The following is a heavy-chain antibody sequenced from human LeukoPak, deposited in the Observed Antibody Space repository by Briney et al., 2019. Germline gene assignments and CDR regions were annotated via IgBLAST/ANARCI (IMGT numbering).Heavy chain of an antibody. CDR1: GGSISTYY. Sequence: SETLSLTCTVSGGSISTYYWSWIRQPPGKGLEWIGYIYHSGSTYYNPSLKSRVTISVDRSKNQFSLKLSSVTAADTAVYYCARGTDDFWSGYTNTFDYWGQGTLVTVSS. V-gene: IGHV4-59*12. D-gene: IGHD3-3*01. CDR2: IYHSGST. CDR3: ARGTDDFWSGYTNTFDY. J-gene: IGHJ4*02.